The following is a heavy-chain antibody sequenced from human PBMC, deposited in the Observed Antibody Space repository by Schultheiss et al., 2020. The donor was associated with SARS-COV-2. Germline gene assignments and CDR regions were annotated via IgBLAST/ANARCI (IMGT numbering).Heavy chain of an antibody. J-gene: IGHJ6*02. Sequence: GGSLRLSCAASGFTFSSYAMSWVRQAPGKGLEWVSAISGSGGSTYYADSVKGRFTISRDNSKNTLYLQMNSLRAEDTAVYYCARDQTYDFWSGYYRGMDVWGQGTTVTVSS. CDR3: ARDQTYDFWSGYYRGMDV. CDR1: GFTFSSYA. D-gene: IGHD3-3*01. V-gene: IGHV3-23*01. CDR2: ISGSGGST.